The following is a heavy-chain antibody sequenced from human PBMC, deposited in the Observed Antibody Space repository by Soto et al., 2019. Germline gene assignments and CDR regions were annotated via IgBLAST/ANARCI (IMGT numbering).Heavy chain of an antibody. D-gene: IGHD6-19*01. CDR3: AKDRIAVAGTVDY. CDR2: ISGSGGST. Sequence: EVQLLESGGGLVQPGGSLRLSCAASGFTFSSYAMNWVRQAPGKGLEWVSAISGSGGSTYYADSEKGRFTISRDNSKNTLYVQMNSLRAEDTAVYYCAKDRIAVAGTVDYWGQGTLVTVSS. J-gene: IGHJ4*02. CDR1: GFTFSSYA. V-gene: IGHV3-23*01.